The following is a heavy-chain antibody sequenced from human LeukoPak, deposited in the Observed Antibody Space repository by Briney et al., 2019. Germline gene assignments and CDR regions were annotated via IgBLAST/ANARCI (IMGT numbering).Heavy chain of an antibody. V-gene: IGHV1-8*01. CDR1: GYTFTSYD. CDR2: MNPNSGNT. D-gene: IGHD3-10*01. CDR3: AREGPPGSGSYYLYYYYMHV. J-gene: IGHJ6*03. Sequence: ASVKVSCKASGYTFTSYDINWVRQATGQGLEWMGWMNPNSGNTGYAQKFQGRVTMTRNTSISTAYMELSSLRSEDTAVYYCAREGPPGSGSYYLYYYYMHVWGKGTTVTVSS.